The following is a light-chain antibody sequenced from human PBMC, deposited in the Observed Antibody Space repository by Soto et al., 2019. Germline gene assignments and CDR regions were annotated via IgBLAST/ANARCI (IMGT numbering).Light chain of an antibody. CDR1: SSDIGYYNY. CDR3: SSYSTSTTV. CDR2: EVN. J-gene: IGLJ2*01. Sequence: QSALTQPASVSGSPGQSITISCTGTSSDIGYYNYVSWYQQHTGKAPKLMIYEVNNRPSGVSSRFSGSKSDNTASLTISGLQAEDEAEYYCSSYSTSTTVFGGGTKVTVL. V-gene: IGLV2-14*01.